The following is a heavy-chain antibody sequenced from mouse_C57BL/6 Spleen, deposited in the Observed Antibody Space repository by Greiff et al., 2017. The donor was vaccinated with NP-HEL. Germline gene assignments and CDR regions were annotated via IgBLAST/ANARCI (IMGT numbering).Heavy chain of an antibody. D-gene: IGHD2-4*01. J-gene: IGHJ3*01. CDR1: GFTFSSYA. Sequence: EVQLVESGEGLVKPGGSLKLSCAASGFTFSSYAMSWVRQTPEKRLEWVAYISSGGDYIYYADTVKGRFTISRDNARNTLYLQMSSLKSEDTAMYYCTREDYDEAWFAYWGQGTLVTVSA. V-gene: IGHV5-9-1*02. CDR3: TREDYDEAWFAY. CDR2: ISSGGDYI.